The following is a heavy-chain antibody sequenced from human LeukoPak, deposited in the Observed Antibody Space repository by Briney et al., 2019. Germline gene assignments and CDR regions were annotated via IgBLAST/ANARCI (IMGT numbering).Heavy chain of an antibody. CDR3: ASFRTVKVAAAGVVGDYFDY. CDR2: IYYSGST. Sequence: PSETLSLTCAVSGGSISSSSYYWGWIRQPPGKGLEWIGSIYYSGSTYYNPSLKSRVTISVDTSKNQFSLKLSSVTAADTAVYYCASFRTVKVAAAGVVGDYFDYWGQGTLVTVSS. V-gene: IGHV4-39*07. D-gene: IGHD6-13*01. J-gene: IGHJ4*02. CDR1: GGSISSSSYY.